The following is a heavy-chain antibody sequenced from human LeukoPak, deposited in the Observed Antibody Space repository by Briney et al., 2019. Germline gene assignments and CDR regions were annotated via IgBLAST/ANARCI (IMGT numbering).Heavy chain of an antibody. J-gene: IGHJ4*02. V-gene: IGHV1-69*13. Sequence: SVKVSCKAFGGTFSSYAISWVRQAPGQGLEWMGGIIPIFGTANYAQKFQGRVTITADESTSTAYMELSSLRSEDTAVYYCTLRDGYNNMVTDFDYWGQGTLVTVSS. D-gene: IGHD5-24*01. CDR2: IIPIFGTA. CDR3: TLRDGYNNMVTDFDY. CDR1: GGTFSSYA.